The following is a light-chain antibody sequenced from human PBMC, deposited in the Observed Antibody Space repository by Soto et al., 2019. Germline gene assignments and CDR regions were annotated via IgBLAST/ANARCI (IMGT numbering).Light chain of an antibody. J-gene: IGKJ1*01. CDR1: QSVSSSY. CDR2: GAS. CDR3: QQYESSPQT. V-gene: IGKV3-20*01. Sequence: DIVLTQSPGTLSLSPGERATLSCRASQSVSSSYFAWYQQKPGQAPRLLIYGASSRATGIPDRFSGSGSGTDFTLTISRLEPEDFAVYYCQQYESSPQTFGQGTKVEIK.